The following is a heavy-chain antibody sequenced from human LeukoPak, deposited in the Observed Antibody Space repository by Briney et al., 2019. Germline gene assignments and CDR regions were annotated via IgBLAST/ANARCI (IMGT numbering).Heavy chain of an antibody. Sequence: ASVKVSCKASGYTFTGYYMHWVRQAPGQGLEWMGWINPNSGGTNYAQKFQGRVTTTRDTSISTAYMELSRLRSDDTAVYYCARDHRLRNPVDYWGQGTLVTVSS. CDR2: INPNSGGT. J-gene: IGHJ4*02. CDR1: GYTFTGYY. CDR3: ARDHRLRNPVDY. D-gene: IGHD1-14*01. V-gene: IGHV1-2*02.